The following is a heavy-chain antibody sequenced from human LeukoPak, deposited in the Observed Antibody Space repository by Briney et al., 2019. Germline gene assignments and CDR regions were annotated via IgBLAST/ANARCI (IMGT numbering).Heavy chain of an antibody. V-gene: IGHV1-2*02. CDR3: AREDLIVVVSAFDL. CDR1: GDSIGDYY. Sequence: ASVKVSCKASGDSIGDYYLHWVRQAPGQGLEWMGWINPNTGGTNYAQKFQGRVTMTGDTSISTAYMILSGLTSDDTAVYYCAREDLIVVVSAFDLWGQGTLVTVSS. CDR2: INPNTGGT. D-gene: IGHD2-21*02. J-gene: IGHJ4*02.